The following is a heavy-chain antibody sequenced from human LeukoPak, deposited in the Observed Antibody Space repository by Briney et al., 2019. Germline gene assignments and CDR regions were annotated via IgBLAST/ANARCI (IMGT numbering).Heavy chain of an antibody. CDR1: GGSFSGYY. CDR2: INHSGST. D-gene: IGHD3-3*01. CDR3: ARLSKRSGEDY. Sequence: SETLSLTCAVYGGSFSGYYWSWIRQPPGKGLEWIGEINHSGSTNYNPSLKSRVTISVDTSKNQFSLKLSSVTAADPAVYYCARLSKRSGEDYWGQGTLVTVSS. V-gene: IGHV4-34*01. J-gene: IGHJ4*02.